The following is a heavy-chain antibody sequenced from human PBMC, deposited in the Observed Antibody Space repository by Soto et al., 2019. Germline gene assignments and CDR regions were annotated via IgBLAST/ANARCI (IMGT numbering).Heavy chain of an antibody. Sequence: EVQLVESGGGLVRPGGSLRLACAASGFTFSNYSMNWVRQAPGKGLEWVSAISSSGSYTYYADSVKGRFTISRENARNSVYLQMNSPRADDSAVYYCARRYCSRTNCYSFDYWGQGTLVTASS. CDR1: GFTFSNYS. CDR3: ARRYCSRTNCYSFDY. CDR2: ISSSGSYT. V-gene: IGHV3-21*01. D-gene: IGHD2-2*01. J-gene: IGHJ4*02.